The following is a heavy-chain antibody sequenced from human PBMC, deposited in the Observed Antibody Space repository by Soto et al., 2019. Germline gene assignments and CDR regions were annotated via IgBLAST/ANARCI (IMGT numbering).Heavy chain of an antibody. Sequence: ASVKVSCKASGYTFTSYDINWVRQATGQGLEWMGWMNPNSGNTGYAQKFQGRVTMTRNTSISTAYMELSSLRSEDTAVYYCAREWGSSTSCYTPNGTPWCQGTLVTVSS. J-gene: IGHJ5*02. CDR1: GYTFTSYD. CDR2: MNPNSGNT. CDR3: AREWGSSTSCYTPNGTP. V-gene: IGHV1-8*01. D-gene: IGHD2-2*02.